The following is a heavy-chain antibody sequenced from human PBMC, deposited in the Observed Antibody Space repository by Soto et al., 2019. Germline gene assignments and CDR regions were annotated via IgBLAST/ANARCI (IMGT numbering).Heavy chain of an antibody. CDR2: ISWNSGSI. Sequence: EVQLVESGGGLVQPGRSLRLSCAASGFTFDDYAMHWVRQAPGKGLEWVSGISWNSGSIGYADSVKGRFTISRDNAKNTLYLQMNSRMAEDAALFYYATDERKEDNSSPYYYYYYMDVWGKGTTVTVSS. J-gene: IGHJ6*03. CDR1: GFTFDDYA. D-gene: IGHD6-6*01. CDR3: ATDERKEDNSSPYYYYYYMDV. V-gene: IGHV3-9*01.